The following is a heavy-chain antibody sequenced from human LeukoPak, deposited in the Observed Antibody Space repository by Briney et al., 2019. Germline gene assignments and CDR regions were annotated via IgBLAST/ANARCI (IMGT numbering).Heavy chain of an antibody. V-gene: IGHV4-4*08. CDR2: IHPSGST. D-gene: IGHD5-18*01. CDR3: ARGLDTAKVGY. Sequence: SETLSLTCTVSGASMSEYYWTWIRQPPGTGLEWLGHIHPSGSTYSNPSLRSRVTVSVDTPNNQFFVTLSSVTAADTAMYFCARGLDTAKVGYWGQGTLVTVSS. J-gene: IGHJ4*02. CDR1: GASMSEYY.